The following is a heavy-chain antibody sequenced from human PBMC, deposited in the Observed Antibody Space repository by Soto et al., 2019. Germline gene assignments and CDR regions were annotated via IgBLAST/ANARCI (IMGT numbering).Heavy chain of an antibody. J-gene: IGHJ4*02. D-gene: IGHD3-22*01. V-gene: IGHV1-2*02. Sequence: GSSVKVSCKASGYTFTGYYMHWVRQAPGQGLEWMGWINPNSGGTNYAQKFQGRVTMTREKPISTASMQLSRPRSDDTAVYYCPRIINYYDSSGYFYYFDYWGQGTMVTVSS. CDR3: PRIINYYDSSGYFYYFDY. CDR2: INPNSGGT. CDR1: GYTFTGYY.